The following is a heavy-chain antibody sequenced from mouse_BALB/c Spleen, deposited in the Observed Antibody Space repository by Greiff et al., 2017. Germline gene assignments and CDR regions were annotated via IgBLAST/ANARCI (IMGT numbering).Heavy chain of an antibody. V-gene: IGHV1-69*02. CDR1: GYTFTSYW. CDR2: IYPSDSYT. CDR3: TRGPTSYAMDY. J-gene: IGHJ4*01. Sequence: QVQLQQPGAELVRPGASVKLSCKASGYTFTSYWINWVKQRPGQGLEWIGNIYPSDSYTNYNQKFKDKATLTVDKSSSTAYMQLSSPTSEDSAVYYGTRGPTSYAMDYWGQGTSVTVSS.